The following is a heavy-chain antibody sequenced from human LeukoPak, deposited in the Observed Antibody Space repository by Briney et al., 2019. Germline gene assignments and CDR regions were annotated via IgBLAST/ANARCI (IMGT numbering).Heavy chain of an antibody. D-gene: IGHD1-26*01. J-gene: IGHJ4*02. CDR2: IYYSGST. CDR3: ARSAKSWELLPLFYFDY. CDR1: GGSISSYY. Sequence: SETLSLTCTVSGGSISSYYWSWIRQPPGKGLEWIGYIYYSGSTNYNPSLKSRVTISVDTSKNQFSLKLSSVTAADTAVYYCARSAKSWELLPLFYFDYWGQGTLVTVSS. V-gene: IGHV4-59*01.